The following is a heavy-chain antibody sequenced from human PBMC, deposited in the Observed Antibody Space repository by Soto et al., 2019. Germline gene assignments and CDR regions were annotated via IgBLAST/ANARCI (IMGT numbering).Heavy chain of an antibody. CDR2: RSYDGSNK. J-gene: IGHJ4*02. D-gene: IGHD3-3*01. Sequence: QVQLVESGAGVVQPGRSLRLSCAASGFTFSSYAIHWVCQAPGRGLEWVAVRSYDGSNKYYADSVKGRFTISRDNSKNTLYLQMNSLRAEDAAVYYCAVLRVFGVITIRLGWDYFYHWGQGTLVTVSS. CDR3: AVLRVFGVITIRLGWDYFYH. CDR1: GFTFSSYA. V-gene: IGHV3-30*03.